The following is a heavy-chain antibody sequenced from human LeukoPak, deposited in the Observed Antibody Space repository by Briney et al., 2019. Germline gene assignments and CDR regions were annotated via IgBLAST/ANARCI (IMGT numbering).Heavy chain of an antibody. V-gene: IGHV3-7*01. Sequence: GGSLRLSCAASGFTFSSYWMSWVRQAPGKGLEWVANIKQDGSEKYYVDSVKGRFTISRDNAKNSLYLQMNSLRAEDTAVYYCARDYGSGSYYPQDAFDIWGQGTMVTASS. CDR3: ARDYGSGSYYPQDAFDI. CDR1: GFTFSSYW. D-gene: IGHD3-10*01. CDR2: IKQDGSEK. J-gene: IGHJ3*02.